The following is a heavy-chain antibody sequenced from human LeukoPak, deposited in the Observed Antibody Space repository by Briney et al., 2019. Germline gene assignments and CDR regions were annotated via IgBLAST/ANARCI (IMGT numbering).Heavy chain of an antibody. CDR3: ARAEQTYYYDSSGYYYVGYFDL. V-gene: IGHV4-39*07. D-gene: IGHD3-22*01. CDR1: GGSISGSNYY. Sequence: KPSETLSLTCTVSGGSISGSNYYWGWIRQPPGKGLEWIGSIYYSGSTYYNPSLKSRVTISLDTSKNQFSLKLSSVTAADTAVYYCARAEQTYYYDSSGYYYVGYFDLWGRGTLVTVSS. J-gene: IGHJ2*01. CDR2: IYYSGST.